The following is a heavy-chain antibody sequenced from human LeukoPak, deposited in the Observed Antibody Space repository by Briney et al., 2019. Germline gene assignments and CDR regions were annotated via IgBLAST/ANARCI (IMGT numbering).Heavy chain of an antibody. V-gene: IGHV3-48*04. D-gene: IGHD3-9*01. Sequence: GGSLRLSCSVSGFTFSNYNMNWVRQAPGKGLEWVACISTTSNTIYYGDSMRGRFTVSRDNAKNSLYLQMNSLRAEDTAVYYCAREGNYDVLTGYCPADYWGQGTLVTVSS. CDR2: ISTTSNTI. CDR3: AREGNYDVLTGYCPADY. CDR1: GFTFSNYN. J-gene: IGHJ4*02.